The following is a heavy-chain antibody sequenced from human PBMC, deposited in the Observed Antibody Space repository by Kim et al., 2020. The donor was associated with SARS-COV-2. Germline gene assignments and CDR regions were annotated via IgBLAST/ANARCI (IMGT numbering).Heavy chain of an antibody. J-gene: IGHJ6*02. D-gene: IGHD5-18*01. V-gene: IGHV3-48*02. Sequence: GGSLRLSCAASGFTFSSYSMNWVRQAPGKGLEWVSYISSSSSTIYYADSVKGRFTISRDNAKNSLYLQMNSLRDEDTAVYYCARDPPFLYSYGEPYYYYGMDVWGQGTTVTVSS. CDR2: ISSSSSTI. CDR1: GFTFSSYS. CDR3: ARDPPFLYSYGEPYYYYGMDV.